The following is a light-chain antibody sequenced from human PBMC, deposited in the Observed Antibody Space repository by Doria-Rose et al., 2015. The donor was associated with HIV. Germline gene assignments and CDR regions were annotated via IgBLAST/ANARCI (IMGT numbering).Light chain of an antibody. V-gene: IGKV3-20*01. J-gene: IGKJ1*01. CDR1: QSFSSTY. Sequence: FTQSPGTLSLSPGERATLSCRASQSFSSTYLAWYQQKPGQAPSLLIYDGSTMATGIPDRFSASGSGTDFTLTINRLEPEDFALYYCHQYGTSWTFGQGTKVEI. CDR3: HQYGTSWT. CDR2: DGS.